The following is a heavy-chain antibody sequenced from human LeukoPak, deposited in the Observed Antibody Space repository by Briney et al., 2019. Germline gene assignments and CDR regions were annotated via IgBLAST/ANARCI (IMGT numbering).Heavy chain of an antibody. Sequence: SETLSLTCAVYGGSFSGYYWSWIRQPPGKGLEWIGEINHSGSTSYNPSLKSRVTISVDTSKNQFSLKLSSVTAADTAVYYCASMVRGIPLQDDAFDIWGQGTMVTVSS. V-gene: IGHV4-34*01. CDR3: ASMVRGIPLQDDAFDI. D-gene: IGHD3-10*01. CDR1: GGSFSGYY. CDR2: INHSGST. J-gene: IGHJ3*02.